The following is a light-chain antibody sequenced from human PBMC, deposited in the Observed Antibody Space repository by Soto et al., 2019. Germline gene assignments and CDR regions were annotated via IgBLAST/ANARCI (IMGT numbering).Light chain of an antibody. CDR2: AAS. Sequence: EIVMTQSPATLSVSPGGGAALSFMASQSVITNLAWYQQKSGQAPRLLIYAASTRATDIPARFSGSGSGTEFTLTISNLQSEDFVVYYCQQYNNWPSTFGQGTKVDI. CDR1: QSVITN. CDR3: QQYNNWPST. V-gene: IGKV3-15*01. J-gene: IGKJ1*01.